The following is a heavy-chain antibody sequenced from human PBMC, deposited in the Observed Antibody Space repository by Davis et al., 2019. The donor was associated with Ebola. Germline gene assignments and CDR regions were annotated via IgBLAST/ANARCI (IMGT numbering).Heavy chain of an antibody. CDR1: GGTFSSYA. V-gene: IGHV1-69*06. D-gene: IGHD6-13*01. Sequence: SVKVSCKASGGTFSSYAISWVRQAPGQGLEWMGGIIPIFGTANYAQKFQGRVTITADKSTSTAYMELSSLRSEDTAVYYCAREGGIADQVDYWGQGTLVTVSS. CDR3: AREGGIADQVDY. CDR2: IIPIFGTA. J-gene: IGHJ4*02.